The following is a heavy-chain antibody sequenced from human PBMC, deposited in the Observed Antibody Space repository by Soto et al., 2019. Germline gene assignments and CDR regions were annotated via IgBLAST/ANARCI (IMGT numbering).Heavy chain of an antibody. D-gene: IGHD6-19*01. CDR2: IYMNGST. CDR3: VRDGSSGWYYYGMDV. V-gene: IGHV4-4*07. Sequence: PSETLSLTCTVSGGPISSYYWSWIRQPAGKGLEWIGRIYMNGSTNYNPSLKSRVTVSVDTSKRQFSLMLKSVTAADTAVYYCVRDGSSGWYYYGMDVWGQGTPGTVSS. CDR1: GGPISSYY. J-gene: IGHJ6*02.